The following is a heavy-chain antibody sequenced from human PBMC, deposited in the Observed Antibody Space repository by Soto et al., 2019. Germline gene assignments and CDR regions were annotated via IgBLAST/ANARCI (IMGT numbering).Heavy chain of an antibody. D-gene: IGHD2-2*01. CDR1: GFNFNIYS. CDR3: AAGSSTTYYYCDY. V-gene: IGHV3-21*01. Sequence: PGGSLRLSCAASGFNFNIYSMNWVRQAPGKGLEWVSSISSTSIYIYYADSVKGRFTISRDNAKNSLYLQMNSLRAEDTAVYYCAAGSSTTYYYCDYWGQGTLVTVPQ. J-gene: IGHJ4*02. CDR2: ISSTSIYI.